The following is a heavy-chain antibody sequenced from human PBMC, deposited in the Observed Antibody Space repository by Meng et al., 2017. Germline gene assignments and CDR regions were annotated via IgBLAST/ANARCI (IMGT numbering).Heavy chain of an antibody. V-gene: IGHV1-69*01. J-gene: IGHJ5*02. D-gene: IGHD2-21*02. CDR1: GGTFSSYA. Sequence: QVQLGESGAEVKKPGSSVKVSCKASGGTFSSYAISWVRQAPGQGLEWMGGIIPIFGTANYAQKFQGRVTITADESTSTAYMELSSLRSEDTAVYYYAREIAAAYCGGDCYLWGQGTLVTVSS. CDR3: AREIAAAYCGGDCYL. CDR2: IIPIFGTA.